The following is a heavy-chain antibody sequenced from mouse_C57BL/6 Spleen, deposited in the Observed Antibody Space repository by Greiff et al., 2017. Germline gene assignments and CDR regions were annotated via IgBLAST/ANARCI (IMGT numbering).Heavy chain of an antibody. CDR1: GYTFTSYW. CDR3: ARLGMWGYY. J-gene: IGHJ2*01. Sequence: QVQLQQPGAELVRPGSSVKLSCKASGYTFTSYWMHWVKQRPIQGLEWIGNIDPSDSETHSNQKFKDKATLTVDKSSSTAYMQLSSLTSEDSAVYYCARLGMWGYYWGQGTTLTVSS. D-gene: IGHD2-10*02. V-gene: IGHV1-52*01. CDR2: IDPSDSET.